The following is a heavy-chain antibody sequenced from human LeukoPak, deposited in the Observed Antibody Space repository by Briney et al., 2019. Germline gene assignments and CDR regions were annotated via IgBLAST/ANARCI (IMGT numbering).Heavy chain of an antibody. V-gene: IGHV3-53*01. Sequence: GGSLRLSCAASGFTVSSNYMSWVRQAPGKGLEWVSVIYSGGSTYYADSVKGRFTISRDNSKNTLYLQMNSLRAEDTAVYYCAKVDYMVRGVISDWGQGTLVTVSS. D-gene: IGHD3-10*01. CDR2: IYSGGST. J-gene: IGHJ4*02. CDR1: GFTVSSNY. CDR3: AKVDYMVRGVISD.